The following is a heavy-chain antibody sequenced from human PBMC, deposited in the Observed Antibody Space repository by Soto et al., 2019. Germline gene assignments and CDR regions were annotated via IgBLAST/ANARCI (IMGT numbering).Heavy chain of an antibody. CDR3: ARDAVSTIGNFDF. J-gene: IGHJ4*02. Sequence: GSSVKGSCKAAGYTFIAYYIHWVRQAPGQGLEWMGWINPNSGATNYPQKFQGRVTMTRDRSITTAYMELSRLKSDDTALYFCARDAVSTIGNFDFWGQGTPVTVSS. D-gene: IGHD5-12*01. CDR2: INPNSGAT. V-gene: IGHV1-2*02. CDR1: GYTFIAYY.